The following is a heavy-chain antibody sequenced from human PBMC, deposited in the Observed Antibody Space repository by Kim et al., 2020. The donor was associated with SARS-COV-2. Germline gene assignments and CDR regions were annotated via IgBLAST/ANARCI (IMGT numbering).Heavy chain of an antibody. CDR2: ISGSGGST. J-gene: IGHJ6*02. CDR3: AKAGYSSSWYGNGMDV. D-gene: IGHD6-13*01. V-gene: IGHV3-23*01. Sequence: GGSLRLSCAASGFTFSSYAMSWVRQAPGKGLEWVSAISGSGGSTYYADSVKGRFTISRDNSKNTLYLQMNSLRAEDTAVYYCAKAGYSSSWYGNGMDVWGQGTTVTVSS. CDR1: GFTFSSYA.